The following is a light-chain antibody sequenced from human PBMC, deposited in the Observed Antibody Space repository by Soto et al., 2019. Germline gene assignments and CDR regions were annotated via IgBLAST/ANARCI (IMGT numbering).Light chain of an antibody. Sequence: QSALTQPASVSGSPGQSITISCNGTSSDVGGYNYVSWYQQHPGKAPKLMIYDVSNRPSGVSNRFSGSKSGNTASLTISGLQAEDEADYYCSSYTSIHVVFGGGTKVTVL. V-gene: IGLV2-14*01. J-gene: IGLJ2*01. CDR3: SSYTSIHVV. CDR1: SSDVGGYNY. CDR2: DVS.